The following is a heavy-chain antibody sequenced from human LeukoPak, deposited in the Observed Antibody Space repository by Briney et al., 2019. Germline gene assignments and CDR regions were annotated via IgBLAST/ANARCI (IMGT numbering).Heavy chain of an antibody. J-gene: IGHJ4*02. V-gene: IGHV3-30*02. Sequence: PGGSLRLSCAASAFTFSNYGMHWVRQAPGKGLEWVSVVWYAGSTTYYADSVKGRFTISRDNSKNTLYLQMNSLRAEDTAVYYCAKEPIPMAGGYYFDYWGQGTLVTVSS. CDR2: VWYAGSTT. D-gene: IGHD6-19*01. CDR3: AKEPIPMAGGYYFDY. CDR1: AFTFSNYG.